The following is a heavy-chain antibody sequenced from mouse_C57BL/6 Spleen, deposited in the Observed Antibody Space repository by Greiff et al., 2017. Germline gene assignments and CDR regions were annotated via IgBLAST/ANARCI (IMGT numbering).Heavy chain of an antibody. CDR1: GFSLTSYG. CDR2: IWRGGST. CDR3: AKNPYDYDGSYWYFDV. V-gene: IGHV2-5*01. J-gene: IGHJ1*03. Sequence: VQLQQSGPGLVQPSQSLSITCTVSGFSLTSYGVHWVRQSPGKGLEWLGVIWRGGSTDYNAAFMSRLSITKDNSKSQVFFKMNSLQADDTAIYYCAKNPYDYDGSYWYFDVWGTGTTVTVSS. D-gene: IGHD2-4*01.